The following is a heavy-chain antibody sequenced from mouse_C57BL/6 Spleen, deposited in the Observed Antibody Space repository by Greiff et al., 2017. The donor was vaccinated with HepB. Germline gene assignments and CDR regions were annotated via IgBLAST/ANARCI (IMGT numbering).Heavy chain of an antibody. CDR3: ARSYYESSMDY. CDR1: GYTFTSNW. Sequence: VQLQQSGAELAKPGASVKLSCKASGYTFTSNWMHWVKQRPGQGLEWIGYINPSSGYTKYNQKFKDKATLTADTTSSTAYMQLSSLTYEDSSVYYCARSYYESSMDYWGQGTSVTVSS. V-gene: IGHV1-7*01. D-gene: IGHD2-4*01. J-gene: IGHJ4*01. CDR2: INPSSGYT.